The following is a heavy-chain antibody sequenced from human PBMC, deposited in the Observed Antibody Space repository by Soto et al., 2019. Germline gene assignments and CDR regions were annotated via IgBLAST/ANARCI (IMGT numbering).Heavy chain of an antibody. CDR2: IGTAGDT. Sequence: PGGSLRLSCASSGFTFSSYDMHLVRQATGKGLEWVSAIGTAGDTYYPGSVKGRFTISRENAKNSLYLQMNSLRAGDTAVYYCARIYGSGSYYNSHYGMDVWGQGTTVTVSS. V-gene: IGHV3-13*01. CDR1: GFTFSSYD. J-gene: IGHJ6*02. CDR3: ARIYGSGSYYNSHYGMDV. D-gene: IGHD3-10*01.